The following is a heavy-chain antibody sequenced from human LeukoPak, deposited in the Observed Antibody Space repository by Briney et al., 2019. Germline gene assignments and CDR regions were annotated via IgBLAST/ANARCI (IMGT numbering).Heavy chain of an antibody. CDR2: IKSKTDGGTT. V-gene: IGHV3-15*01. CDR1: GFTFSNAW. Sequence: GESLKISCAASGFTFSNAWMNWVRQAPGKGLEWVGRIKSKTDGGTTDYAAPVKGRFTISRDDSKNTLYLQMNSLKTEDTAVYYCTTDLDSGSYFDYWGQGTLVTVSP. D-gene: IGHD1-26*01. CDR3: TTDLDSGSYFDY. J-gene: IGHJ4*02.